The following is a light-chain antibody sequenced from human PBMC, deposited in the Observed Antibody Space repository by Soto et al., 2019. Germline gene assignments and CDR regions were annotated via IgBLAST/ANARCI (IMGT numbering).Light chain of an antibody. CDR1: QSINSE. V-gene: IGKV3-15*01. CDR2: GAS. CDR3: QQGHNWPLT. Sequence: EIVMTQSPATLSLSPGERAALSCRASQSINSELAWYQQKPGQPPRLLIYGASTRATSVPARFTGSESGSEFTLTICGLQSEDFAVYYCQQGHNWPLTFGQGTRLEI. J-gene: IGKJ2*01.